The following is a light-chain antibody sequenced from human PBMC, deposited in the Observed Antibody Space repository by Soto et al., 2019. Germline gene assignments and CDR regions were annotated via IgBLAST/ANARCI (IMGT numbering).Light chain of an antibody. CDR2: GAS. Sequence: IVMTQSPATLSLSPGERATLSCRASQTVNSNLAWYQQKPGQAPRLLIYGASTRATGIPARFSGSGSGTEFTITISSLKSEDGAVYYCQQFNNWPRTFGQGTKVDIK. V-gene: IGKV3-15*01. CDR3: QQFNNWPRT. CDR1: QTVNSN. J-gene: IGKJ1*01.